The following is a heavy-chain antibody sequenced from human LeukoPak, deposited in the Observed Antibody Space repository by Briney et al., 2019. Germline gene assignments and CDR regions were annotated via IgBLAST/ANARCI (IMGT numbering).Heavy chain of an antibody. CDR3: ARAEPNGIDP. D-gene: IGHD1-14*01. Sequence: ASVKVSCKASGYTFTSYDINWMRQATGQGLEWMGWMSPNSGNTGYAQKFQGRVTMTRDTSTGTAYLELSSLRSEDSAVYYCARAEPNGIDPWGQGTLVTVSS. J-gene: IGHJ5*02. CDR2: MSPNSGNT. CDR1: GYTFTSYD. V-gene: IGHV1-8*01.